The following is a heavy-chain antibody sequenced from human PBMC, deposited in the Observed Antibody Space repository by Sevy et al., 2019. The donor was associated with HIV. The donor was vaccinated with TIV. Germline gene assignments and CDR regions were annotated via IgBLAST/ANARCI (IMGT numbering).Heavy chain of an antibody. CDR1: GYTFTSYA. V-gene: IGHV7-4-1*02. CDR3: ARENRYFDWSPTGPFDP. J-gene: IGHJ5*02. CDR2: INTNTGNP. Sequence: ASVKVSCKASGYTFTSYAMNWVRQAPGQGLEWMGWINTNTGNPTYAQGFTGRFVFSLDTSVSTAYLQISSLKAEDTAVYYWARENRYFDWSPTGPFDPWGQGTLVTVSS. D-gene: IGHD3-9*01.